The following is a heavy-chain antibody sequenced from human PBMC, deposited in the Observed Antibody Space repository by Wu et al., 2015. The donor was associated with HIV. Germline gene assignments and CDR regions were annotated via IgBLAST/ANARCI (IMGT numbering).Heavy chain of an antibody. J-gene: IGHJ6*02. CDR1: GYTFTSYG. Sequence: QVQLVQSGAEVKKPGASVKVSCKASGYTFTSYGISWVRQAPGQGLEWMGWISAYNGNTNYAQKLQGRVTMTTDTSTSTAYMELRSLRSDDTAVYYCARDSHLRLWVRGINRNYYYYYGMDVVGTKGPRS. V-gene: IGHV1-18*01. D-gene: IGHD3-10*01. CDR2: ISAYNGNT. CDR3: ARDSHLRLWVRGINRNYYYYYGMDV.